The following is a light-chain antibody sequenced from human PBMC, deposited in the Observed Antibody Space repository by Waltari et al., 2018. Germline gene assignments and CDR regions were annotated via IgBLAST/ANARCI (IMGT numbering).Light chain of an antibody. CDR2: HAS. CDR3: HQRANWPPLT. V-gene: IGKV3-11*01. Sequence: EIDLTQSPAPLSLAPGERATLSCRASQSVSTCLAWYQQKPGQAPRLLIYHASTRAAGVPARFSGSGSWTDFTLTIISLEPEDFAVYYCHQRANWPPLTFGGGTKVEI. CDR1: QSVSTC. J-gene: IGKJ4*01.